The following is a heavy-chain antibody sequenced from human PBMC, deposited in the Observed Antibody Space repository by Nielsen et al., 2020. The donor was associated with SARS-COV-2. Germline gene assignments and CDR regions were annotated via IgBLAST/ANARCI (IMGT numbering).Heavy chain of an antibody. CDR1: GFTFSSYG. Sequence: GGSLRLSCAASGFTFSSYGMHWVRQAPGKGLEWVAVISYDGSNKYYADSVKGRFTISRDNSKNTLYLQMNSLRAEDTAVYYCAKDAIGRGVVVVAATWGQGTLVTVSS. V-gene: IGHV3-30*18. CDR3: AKDAIGRGVVVVAAT. CDR2: ISYDGSNK. J-gene: IGHJ4*02. D-gene: IGHD2-15*01.